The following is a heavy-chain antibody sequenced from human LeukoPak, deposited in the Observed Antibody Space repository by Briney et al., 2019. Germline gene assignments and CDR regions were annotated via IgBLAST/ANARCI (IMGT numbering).Heavy chain of an antibody. Sequence: PGGSLRLSCAASGFTFSLYSMNWVRQAPGKGLECLSYISSSSSTIYYADSVKGRFTISRDNAKNSLYLQMNSLRPEDTAVYYCAGPALYCGGDCFASWGQEPWSPSPQ. CDR3: AGPALYCGGDCFAS. J-gene: IGHJ4*01. V-gene: IGHV3-48*04. D-gene: IGHD2-21*02. CDR1: GFTFSLYS. CDR2: ISSSSSTI.